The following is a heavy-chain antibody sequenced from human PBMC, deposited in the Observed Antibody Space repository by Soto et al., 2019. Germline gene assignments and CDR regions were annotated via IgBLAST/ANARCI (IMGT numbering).Heavy chain of an antibody. D-gene: IGHD6-13*01. J-gene: IGHJ4*02. CDR1: GFTFSSYS. Sequence: GGSLRLSCAASGFTFSSYSMNWVRQAPGKGLEWVSSISSSSSYIYYADSVKGRFTISRDNAKNSLYLQMNSLRAEDTAVYYCARVLVLYSSRPYYLVYRGAGTLVTVFS. CDR3: ARVLVLYSSRPYYLVY. V-gene: IGHV3-21*01. CDR2: ISSSSSYI.